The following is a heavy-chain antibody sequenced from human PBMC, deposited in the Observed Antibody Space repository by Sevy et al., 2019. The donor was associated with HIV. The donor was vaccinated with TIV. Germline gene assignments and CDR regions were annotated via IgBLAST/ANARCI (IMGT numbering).Heavy chain of an antibody. CDR2: ISYDGNDK. D-gene: IGHD1-7*01. Sequence: GGSLRLSCTTSGFTXGDYGVSWFRQAPGKGLKWVALISYDGNDKYYADSVKGRFTISRDNFKNTLYLQMNSLTAEDXAVYYCARPRANXVXXXFXXXXXXWGXXTTVTVSS. CDR3: ARPRANXVXXXFXXXXXX. CDR1: GFTXGDYG. V-gene: IGHV3-30-3*01. J-gene: IGHJ6*02.